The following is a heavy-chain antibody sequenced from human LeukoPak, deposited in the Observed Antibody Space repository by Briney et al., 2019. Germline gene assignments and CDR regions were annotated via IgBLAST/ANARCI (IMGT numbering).Heavy chain of an antibody. Sequence: GSLRLSCAASGFTFSSYSMNWVRQAPGKGLEWVSSISSSSSYIYYADSVKGRFTISRDNAKNSLYLQMNSLRAEDTAVYYCAKDRRGGSYYAATLDIWGQGTMVTVSS. J-gene: IGHJ3*02. CDR2: ISSSSSYI. CDR1: GFTFSSYS. CDR3: AKDRRGGSYYAATLDI. D-gene: IGHD1-26*01. V-gene: IGHV3-21*01.